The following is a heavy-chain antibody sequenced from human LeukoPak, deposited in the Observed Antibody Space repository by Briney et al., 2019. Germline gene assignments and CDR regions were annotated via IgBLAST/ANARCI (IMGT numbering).Heavy chain of an antibody. J-gene: IGHJ4*02. Sequence: PGGSLRLSCVASGFTFSGCWMHWVRQTPGKGLVWVSRITPEGTFTTYADSVKGRFTISRDNAKNTLYLQMNSLRAEDTAVYYCARDFVILDTPADDFDHWGQGTLVTVSS. V-gene: IGHV3-74*01. CDR1: GFTFSGCW. CDR2: ITPEGTFT. D-gene: IGHD2/OR15-2a*01. CDR3: ARDFVILDTPADDFDH.